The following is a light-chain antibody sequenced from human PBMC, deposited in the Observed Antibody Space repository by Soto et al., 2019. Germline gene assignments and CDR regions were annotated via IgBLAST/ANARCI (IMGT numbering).Light chain of an antibody. Sequence: QSVLTQPPAASGSPGQSVAISCPGTSRDVGGYNYVSWYQQHPGKAPKLMIYEVNKRPSGVPDRFSGFKSGNTASLTVSGLQAEDEADYYCSSYAGSSNVFGTGTKVTVL. CDR2: EVN. V-gene: IGLV2-8*01. CDR3: SSYAGSSNV. CDR1: SRDVGGYNY. J-gene: IGLJ1*01.